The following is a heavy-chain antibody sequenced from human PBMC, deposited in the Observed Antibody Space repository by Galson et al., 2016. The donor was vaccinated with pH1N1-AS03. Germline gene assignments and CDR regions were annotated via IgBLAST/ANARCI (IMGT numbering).Heavy chain of an antibody. V-gene: IGHV4-39*01. D-gene: IGHD6-19*01. CDR3: AGYEMTYSNGWYYLDV. J-gene: IGHJ6*03. CDR2: VSYSGTT. CDR1: GASITSSPYY. Sequence: LSLTCTVSGASITSSPYYWGWIRQPPGKGLEWIASVSYSGTTFYKSSLKRRATMSVDTSENEFALRLTTVTAADTAVYYCAGYEMTYSNGWYYLDVWGKGTMVTVSS.